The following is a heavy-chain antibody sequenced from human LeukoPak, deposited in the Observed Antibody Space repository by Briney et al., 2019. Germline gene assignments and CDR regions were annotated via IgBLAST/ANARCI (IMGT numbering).Heavy chain of an antibody. J-gene: IGHJ4*02. Sequence: PSETLSLTCTVSGGSISSYYWSWIRQPPEKGLEFIGYIYYSGNTSYNPSLKSRVTISVDTSKNQFSLKLSSVTAADTAVYYCARIDTSGYNGYSFDYWGQGTLVIVSS. CDR3: ARIDTSGYNGYSFDY. V-gene: IGHV4-59*12. CDR1: GGSISSYY. CDR2: IYYSGNT. D-gene: IGHD3-22*01.